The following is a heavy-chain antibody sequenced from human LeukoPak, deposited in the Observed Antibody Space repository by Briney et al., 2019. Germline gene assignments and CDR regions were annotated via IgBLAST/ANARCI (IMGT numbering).Heavy chain of an antibody. CDR2: IYYSGST. CDR1: GGSISSGDYY. J-gene: IGHJ4*02. V-gene: IGHV4-30-4*01. Sequence: PSETLSLTCTVSGGSISSGDYYWSWIRQPPGKGLEWIGYIYYSGSTYYNPSLKSRVTISVDTSKNQFSLKLSSVTAADTAVYYCARVNRVLLWFGEPNFKYYFDYWGQGTLVTVSS. CDR3: ARVNRVLLWFGEPNFKYYFDY. D-gene: IGHD3-10*01.